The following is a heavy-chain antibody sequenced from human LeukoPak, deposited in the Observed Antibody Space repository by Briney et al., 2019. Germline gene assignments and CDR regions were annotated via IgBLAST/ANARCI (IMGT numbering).Heavy chain of an antibody. Sequence: PGGSLRLSCTASGFTFGDYAMSWFRPAPGKGLEWVGFIRSKAYGGTTEYAASVKGRFTISRDDSKSIAYLQMNSLKTEDTAVYYCTRDRDSSGYFDAFDIWGQGTMVTVSS. V-gene: IGHV3-49*03. CDR2: IRSKAYGGTT. J-gene: IGHJ3*02. CDR1: GFTFGDYA. D-gene: IGHD3-22*01. CDR3: TRDRDSSGYFDAFDI.